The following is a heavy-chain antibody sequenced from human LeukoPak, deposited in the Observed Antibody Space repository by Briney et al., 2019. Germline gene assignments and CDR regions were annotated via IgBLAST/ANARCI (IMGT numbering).Heavy chain of an antibody. Sequence: GASVKVSCKASGGTFSSYAISWVRQAPGQGLEWMGGIIPIFGTANYAQKFQGRATITADESTSTAYMELSNLRSEDTAVYYCARASRWLQKIRFDAFDIWGQGTMVTVSS. CDR3: ARASRWLQKIRFDAFDI. V-gene: IGHV1-69*13. D-gene: IGHD5-24*01. CDR1: GGTFSSYA. J-gene: IGHJ3*02. CDR2: IIPIFGTA.